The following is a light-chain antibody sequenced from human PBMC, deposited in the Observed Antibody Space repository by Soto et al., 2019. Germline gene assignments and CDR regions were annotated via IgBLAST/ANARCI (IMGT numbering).Light chain of an antibody. Sequence: EIVLTQSPGTLSLSPGERATLSCRASQSVSSSYLAWYQQKPGLAPRLLIYGASSRATGIPDMFSGSGSGADFTLTISRLEPEDFGVYYCQQYGGSPPVTFGQGTKLEIK. V-gene: IGKV3-20*01. CDR3: QQYGGSPPVT. CDR1: QSVSSSY. J-gene: IGKJ2*01. CDR2: GAS.